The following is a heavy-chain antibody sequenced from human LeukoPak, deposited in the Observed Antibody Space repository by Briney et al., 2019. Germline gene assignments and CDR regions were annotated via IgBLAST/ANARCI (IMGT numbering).Heavy chain of an antibody. D-gene: IGHD4-17*01. V-gene: IGHV3-21*01. Sequence: PGGAPRLSFAAPGFTLSSYSMNWGRPAPGKGLEWVSSISSSSYIYYADSVKGRFTISRDNAKNSLYLQMNSLRAEDTAMFYCARAQKYGDLDYWGQGTLVTVSS. CDR2: ISSSSYI. CDR3: ARAQKYGDLDY. CDR1: GFTLSSYS. J-gene: IGHJ4*02.